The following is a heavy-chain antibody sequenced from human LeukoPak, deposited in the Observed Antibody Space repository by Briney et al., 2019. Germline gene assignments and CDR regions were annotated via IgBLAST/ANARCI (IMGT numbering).Heavy chain of an antibody. J-gene: IGHJ4*02. CDR3: ARGGVGYKGYYFDY. Sequence: GGSLRLSCAASGFTFSSYAMHWVRQAPGKGLEYVSAISSNGGSTYYANSVKGRFTISRDNSKNTLYLQMGSLRAEDMAVYYCARGGVGYKGYYFDYWGQGTLVTVSS. CDR2: ISSNGGST. D-gene: IGHD5-24*01. CDR1: GFTFSSYA. V-gene: IGHV3-64*01.